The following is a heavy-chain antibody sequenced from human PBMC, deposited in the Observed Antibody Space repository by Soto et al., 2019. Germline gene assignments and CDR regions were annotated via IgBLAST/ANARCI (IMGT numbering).Heavy chain of an antibody. V-gene: IGHV1-69*13. CDR2: IIPIFGTA. CDR1: GGTFSSYA. D-gene: IGHD6-19*01. J-gene: IGHJ5*02. Sequence: ASVKVSCKVSGGTFSSYAISWVRQAPGQGLEWMGGIIPIFGTANYAQKFQGRVTITADESTSTAYMELSSLRSEDTAVYYCARHPGIAVAGTFNWFDPWGQGTLVTVSS. CDR3: ARHPGIAVAGTFNWFDP.